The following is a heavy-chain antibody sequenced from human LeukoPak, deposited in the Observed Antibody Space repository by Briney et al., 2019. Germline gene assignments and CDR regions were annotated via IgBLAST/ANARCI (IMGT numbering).Heavy chain of an antibody. V-gene: IGHV3-23*01. Sequence: GGSLRLSCSASGFSFNNYAMSWISQAPGKGLTWVSLVSPAYGRTYYADSVRGRFTISRDNSKNTLYVQMNSLRDEDTAVYYCAKDQRWESPHYLDSWGQGTLVTVSS. CDR1: GFSFNNYA. CDR3: AKDQRWESPHYLDS. D-gene: IGHD1-26*01. CDR2: VSPAYGRT. J-gene: IGHJ4*02.